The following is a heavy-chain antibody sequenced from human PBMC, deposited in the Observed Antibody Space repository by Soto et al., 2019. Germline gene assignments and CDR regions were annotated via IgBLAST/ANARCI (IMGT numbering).Heavy chain of an antibody. D-gene: IGHD3-16*01. CDR2: IYWDDDT. Sequence: QITLKESGPTLVKPTQTLTLTCIFSGFSFSADGVGVGWIRQPPGTALEWLAPIYWDDDTRYRPSLKSRLTTTKDPSKNQAVLPMTTIDPLDAATDYCAHAFGGTSWPNDAFDVWGQGTVVTVSS. CDR1: GFSFSADGVG. V-gene: IGHV2-5*02. CDR3: AHAFGGTSWPNDAFDV. J-gene: IGHJ3*01.